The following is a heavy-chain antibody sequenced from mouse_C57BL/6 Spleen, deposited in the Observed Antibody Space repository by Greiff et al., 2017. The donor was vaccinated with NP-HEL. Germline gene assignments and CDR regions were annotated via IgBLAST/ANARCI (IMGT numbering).Heavy chain of an antibody. CDR2: ISYDGSN. J-gene: IGHJ2*01. V-gene: IGHV3-6*01. CDR1: GYSITSGYY. CDR3: ASSLITTVVATDYFDY. Sequence: EVQLQQSGPGLVKPSQSLSLTCSVTGYSITSGYYWNWIRQFPGNKLEWMGYISYDGSNKYKPSLKNRISIPRDTSKNQFFLKLNSVTTEDTATYYCASSLITTVVATDYFDYLGQGTTLTVSS. D-gene: IGHD1-1*01.